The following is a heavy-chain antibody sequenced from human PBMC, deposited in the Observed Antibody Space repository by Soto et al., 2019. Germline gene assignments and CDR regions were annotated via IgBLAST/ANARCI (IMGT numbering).Heavy chain of an antibody. Sequence: ASVKVSCKASGYTFNDYGISWVRQAPGQGLEWMGWVSAYNGNTDYAQIFNDRVTMTTDTSTNTAFMELRSLTFDDTAMYYCARDRSNSEYWGQGTLVTVS. CDR2: VSAYNGNT. CDR3: ARDRSNSEY. V-gene: IGHV1-18*01. CDR1: GYTFNDYG. J-gene: IGHJ4*02. D-gene: IGHD4-4*01.